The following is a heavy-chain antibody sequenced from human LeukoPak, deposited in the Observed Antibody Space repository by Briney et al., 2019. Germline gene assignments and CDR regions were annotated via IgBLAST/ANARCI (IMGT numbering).Heavy chain of an antibody. CDR2: TSGSGGST. J-gene: IGHJ3*02. D-gene: IGHD3-22*01. CDR1: GFTFSSYA. V-gene: IGHV3-23*01. Sequence: SGGSLRLSCAASGFTFSSYAMSWVRQAPGKGLEWVSATSGSGGSTYYADSVKGRFTISRDNSKDTLYLQMNSLRAEDTAVYYCAKNYDSSGYYYDAFDIWGQGTMVTVSS. CDR3: AKNYDSSGYYYDAFDI.